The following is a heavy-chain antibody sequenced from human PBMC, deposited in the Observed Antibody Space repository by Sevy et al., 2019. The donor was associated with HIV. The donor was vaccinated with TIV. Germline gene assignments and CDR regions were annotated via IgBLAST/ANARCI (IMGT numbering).Heavy chain of an antibody. CDR1: GYTFTGYS. D-gene: IGHD1-1*01. J-gene: IGHJ6*02. CDR3: ARDAPGPGLERGYYYDYGMDV. CDR2: INPNSGGT. Sequence: ASVKVSCKTSGYTFTGYSLHWVRQAPGQGLEWMGRINPNSGGTNYAQKFQGRVTMTRDTSISTAYMELSRLRSDDTVVYYCARDAPGPGLERGYYYDYGMDVWGQGTTVSVSS. V-gene: IGHV1-2*05.